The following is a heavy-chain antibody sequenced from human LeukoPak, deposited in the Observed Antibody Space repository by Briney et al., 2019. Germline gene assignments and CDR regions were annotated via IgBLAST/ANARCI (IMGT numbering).Heavy chain of an antibody. J-gene: IGHJ5*02. CDR3: ATSGFSGYDHPS. Sequence: GGSRRLSCAASGFTFRSYSMAWVRLAPGKGLEWVSVIRGGADDTSYADSVKGRFTISRDNFKNTLFLQMDGLRVEDTAVYYCATSGFSGYDHPSWGQGTLVTVSS. CDR2: IRGGADDT. V-gene: IGHV3-23*01. D-gene: IGHD5-12*01. CDR1: GFTFRSYS.